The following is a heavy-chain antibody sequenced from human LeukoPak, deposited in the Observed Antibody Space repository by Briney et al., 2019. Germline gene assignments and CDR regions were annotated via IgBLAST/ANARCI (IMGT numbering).Heavy chain of an antibody. Sequence: PGGTLRLSCAASGFTFSSYSMNCGRQAPGKGLEWVSSISSSSSYIYYADSVKGRFTISRDNAKNSLYLQMDSLRAEDTAVYYCARSKWLDYWGQGTLVTVSS. J-gene: IGHJ4*02. V-gene: IGHV3-21*01. CDR1: GFTFSSYS. CDR3: ARSKWLDY. D-gene: IGHD6-19*01. CDR2: ISSSSSYI.